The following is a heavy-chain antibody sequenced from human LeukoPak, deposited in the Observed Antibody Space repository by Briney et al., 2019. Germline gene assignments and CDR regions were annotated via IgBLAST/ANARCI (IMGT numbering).Heavy chain of an antibody. J-gene: IGHJ4*02. CDR2: IIPNRVRS. V-gene: IGHV1-46*01. Sequence: ASLKDSCKASGYTFSSYYKCWGPPAPGERLGWMGKIIPNRVRSWYAQKFQGRVTMTRDMSPSTVYMELSSLSSEDTGVYSCATGGHVRVHDISAYYGHYWGQGTLVTVSS. D-gene: IGHD3-22*01. CDR3: ATGGHVRVHDISAYYGHY. CDR1: GYTFSSYY.